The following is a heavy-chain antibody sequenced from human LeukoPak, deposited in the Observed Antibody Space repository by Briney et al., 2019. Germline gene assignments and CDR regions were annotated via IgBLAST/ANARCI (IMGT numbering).Heavy chain of an antibody. V-gene: IGHV4-39*01. J-gene: IGHJ4*02. CDR1: GGSISSSSYY. CDR2: IYYSGGT. Sequence: PSETLSLTCTVSGGSISSSSYYWGWIRQPPGKGLEWIGSIYYSGGTYYNPSLKSRVTISVDTSKNQFSLKLSSVTAADTAVYYCARSHTSDLFDYWGRGTLVTVSS. D-gene: IGHD6-6*01. CDR3: ARSHTSDLFDY.